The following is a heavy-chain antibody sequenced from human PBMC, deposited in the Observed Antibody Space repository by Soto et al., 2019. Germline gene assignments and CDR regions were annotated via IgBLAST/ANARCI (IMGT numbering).Heavy chain of an antibody. CDR2: IYPGDSDT. V-gene: IGHV5-51*01. CDR3: ASSPVEGYCSGGSCSLPRIDY. CDR1: GYSFTSYW. Sequence: PGESLKISCKGSGYSFTSYWIGWVRQMPGKGLEWMGIIYPGDSDTRYSPSFQGQVTISADKSISTAYLQWSSLKASDTAMYYCASSPVEGYCSGGSCSLPRIDYWGQGTLVTVSS. J-gene: IGHJ4*02. D-gene: IGHD2-15*01.